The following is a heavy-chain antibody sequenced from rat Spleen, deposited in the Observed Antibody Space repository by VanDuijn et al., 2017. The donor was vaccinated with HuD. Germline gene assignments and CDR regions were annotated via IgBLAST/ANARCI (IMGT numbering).Heavy chain of an antibody. Sequence: EVQLVESGGGLVQPGRSLKLSCAASGFTFSNYDMAWVRQAPTKGLEWVASISTSGGSTYYRDSVKGRFTVSRDNAKSTLYMQMDSLRSEDTATYYCARPPYYGYTPFNYWGQGVMVTVSS. CDR2: ISTSGGST. J-gene: IGHJ2*01. CDR1: GFTFSNYD. CDR3: ARPPYYGYTPFNY. V-gene: IGHV5-25*01. D-gene: IGHD1-9*01.